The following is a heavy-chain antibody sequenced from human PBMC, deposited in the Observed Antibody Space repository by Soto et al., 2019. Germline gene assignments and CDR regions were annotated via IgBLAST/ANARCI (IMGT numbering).Heavy chain of an antibody. J-gene: IGHJ5*02. CDR2: IYYSGST. CDR3: ARLEGYCSGGTCYRTSGWFDP. V-gene: IGHV4-39*01. D-gene: IGHD2-15*01. CDR1: GGSISSGSYY. Sequence: SETLSLTCTVSGGSISSGSYYWGRIRQPPGKGLEWIGTIYYSGSTYYHPSLRSRVTLSVDTSKNQFSLKLTSVTAADTAVYYCARLEGYCSGGTCYRTSGWFDPWGQGTPVTVS.